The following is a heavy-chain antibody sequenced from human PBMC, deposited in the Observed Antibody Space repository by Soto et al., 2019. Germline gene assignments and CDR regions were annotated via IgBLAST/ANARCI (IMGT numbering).Heavy chain of an antibody. J-gene: IGHJ6*02. CDR2: ISYDGSNK. D-gene: IGHD3-10*01. CDR1: GFTFSSYA. V-gene: IGHV3-30-3*01. CDR3: ARVSPLIMVRGVIGYGMDV. Sequence: GGSLRLSCAASGFTFSSYAMHWVCQAPGKGLEWVAVISYDGSNKYYADSVKGRFTISRDNSKNTLYLQMNSLRAEDTAVYYCARVSPLIMVRGVIGYGMDVWGQGTTVTVSS.